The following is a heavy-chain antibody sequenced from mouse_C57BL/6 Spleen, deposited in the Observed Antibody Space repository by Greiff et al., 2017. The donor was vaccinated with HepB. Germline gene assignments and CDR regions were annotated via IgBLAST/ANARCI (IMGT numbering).Heavy chain of an antibody. D-gene: IGHD4-1*01. CDR2: ISDGGSYT. J-gene: IGHJ2*01. V-gene: IGHV5-4*01. CDR1: GFTFSSYA. Sequence: EVHLVESGGGLVKPGGSLKLSCAASGFTFSSYAMSWVRQTPEKRLEWVATISDGGSYTYYPDNVKGRFTISRDNAKNNLYLQMSHLKSEDTAMYYCARGVTGTRYFDYWGQGTTLTVSS. CDR3: ARGVTGTRYFDY.